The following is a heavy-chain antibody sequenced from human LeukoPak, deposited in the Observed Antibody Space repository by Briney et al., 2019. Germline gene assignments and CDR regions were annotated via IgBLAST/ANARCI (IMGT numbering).Heavy chain of an antibody. Sequence: ASVKVSCKASGYTFTGYYMHWVRQAPGQGLEWMGWSNPNSGGTNYAQKFQGSVTMTRDTSISTDYMELSRLGSDDTAVYYCARGHIGLASYCSSTSCYTARYYYGMDVWGQGTTVTVSS. CDR1: GYTFTGYY. CDR2: SNPNSGGT. J-gene: IGHJ6*02. D-gene: IGHD2-2*02. V-gene: IGHV1-2*02. CDR3: ARGHIGLASYCSSTSCYTARYYYGMDV.